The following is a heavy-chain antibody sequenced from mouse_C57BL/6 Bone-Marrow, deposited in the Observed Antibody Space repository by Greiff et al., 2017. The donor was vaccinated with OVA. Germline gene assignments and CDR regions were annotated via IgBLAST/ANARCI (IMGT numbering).Heavy chain of an antibody. V-gene: IGHV5-6*01. Sequence: EVHLVESGGDLVKPGGSLKLSCAASGFTFSSYGMSWVRQTPDKRLEWVATISSGGSYTYYPDSVKGRFTISRDNAKNTLYLQMSSLKSEDTAMYYCARQGYYGSSPYWGQGTTLTVSS. CDR3: ARQGYYGSSPY. CDR2: ISSGGSYT. CDR1: GFTFSSYG. J-gene: IGHJ2*01. D-gene: IGHD1-1*01.